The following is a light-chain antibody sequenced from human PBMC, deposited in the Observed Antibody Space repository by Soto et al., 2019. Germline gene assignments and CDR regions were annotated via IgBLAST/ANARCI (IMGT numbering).Light chain of an antibody. CDR2: DVR. V-gene: IGLV2-14*03. CDR1: SSDVRGYNF. Sequence: QSALTQPASVSGSPGQSITISCAGTSSDVRGYNFVSWYQQHPDKAPKLMIYDVRNRPSGVSNRFSGSKSGSTASLTISGLQAEDEADYYCASYTSSDTEVFGTGTKVTVL. J-gene: IGLJ1*01. CDR3: ASYTSSDTEV.